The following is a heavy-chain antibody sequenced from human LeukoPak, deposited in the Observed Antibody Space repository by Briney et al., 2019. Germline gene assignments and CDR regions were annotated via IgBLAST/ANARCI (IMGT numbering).Heavy chain of an antibody. CDR1: GFTFSSYW. V-gene: IGHV3-74*01. CDR3: ARDWGSVLRYFDWLPEVAPFFDY. CDR2: INSDGSST. Sequence: GGSLRLSCAASGFTFSSYWMHWVRQAPGKGLVWVSRINSDGSSTSYADSVKGRFAISRDNAKNTLYLQMNSLRAEDTAVYYCARDWGSVLRYFDWLPEVAPFFDYWGQGTLVTVSS. D-gene: IGHD3-9*01. J-gene: IGHJ4*02.